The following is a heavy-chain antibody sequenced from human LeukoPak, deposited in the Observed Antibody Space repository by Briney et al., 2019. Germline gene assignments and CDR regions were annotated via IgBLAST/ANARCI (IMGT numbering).Heavy chain of an antibody. J-gene: IGHJ4*02. V-gene: IGHV1-2*06. CDR3: ARSEYSSSSGAY. CDR2: INPNSGGT. D-gene: IGHD6-6*01. CDR1: GYTLTGYY. Sequence: ASVKVSCKASGYTLTGYYMHWVRQAPGQGLEWMGRINPNSGGTNYAQKFQGRVTMTRDTSISTAYMELSRLRSDDTAVYYCARSEYSSSSGAYWGQGTLVTVSS.